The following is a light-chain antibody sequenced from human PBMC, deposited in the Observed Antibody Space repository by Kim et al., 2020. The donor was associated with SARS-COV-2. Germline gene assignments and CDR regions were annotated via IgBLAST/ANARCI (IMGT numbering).Light chain of an antibody. Sequence: GKAVTISCTRSSCSIASNYVQCYQQRPGSAPTTVIYEYNQRPSGVPDRFSGSIDSSSNSASLTISGLKTEDEADYYCQSYDSSNVVFGGGTQLTVL. V-gene: IGLV6-57*03. CDR1: SCSIASNY. J-gene: IGLJ2*01. CDR2: EYN. CDR3: QSYDSSNVV.